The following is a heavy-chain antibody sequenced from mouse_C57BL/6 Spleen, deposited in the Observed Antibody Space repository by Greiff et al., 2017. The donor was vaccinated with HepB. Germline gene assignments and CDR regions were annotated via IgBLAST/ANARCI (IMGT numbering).Heavy chain of an antibody. J-gene: IGHJ2*01. V-gene: IGHV1-64*01. CDR1: GYTFTSYW. CDR2: IHPNSGST. D-gene: IGHD4-1*01. Sequence: VQLHQPGAELVKPGASVKLSCKASGYTFTSYWMHWVKQRPGQGLEWIGMIHPNSGSTNYNEKFKSKATLTVDKSSSTAYMQLSSLTSEDSAVYYCEIWATGVDYWGQGTTLTVSS. CDR3: EIWATGVDY.